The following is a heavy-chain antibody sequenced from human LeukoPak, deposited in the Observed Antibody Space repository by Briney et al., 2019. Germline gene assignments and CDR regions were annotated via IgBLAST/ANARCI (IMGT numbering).Heavy chain of an antibody. V-gene: IGHV4-38-2*02. Sequence: SETLSLTCTVSGYSISSGYYWGWIRQPPGKGLEWIGSIYHSGSTYYNPSLKSRVTISVDTSKNQFSLKLSSVTAADTAVYYCATRSHYYGSGSYYNAVENWFDPWGQGTLVTVSS. D-gene: IGHD3-10*01. CDR1: GYSISSGYY. J-gene: IGHJ5*02. CDR3: ATRSHYYGSGSYYNAVENWFDP. CDR2: IYHSGST.